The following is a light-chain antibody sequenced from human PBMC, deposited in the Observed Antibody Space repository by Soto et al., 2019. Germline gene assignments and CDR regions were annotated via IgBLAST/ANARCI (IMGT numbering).Light chain of an antibody. Sequence: EIVLTQSPGTLSLSPGERATLSCSAVQSVSSNYLAWYQQKPGQAPRLLIYGASTRATGIPARFSGSGSGTEFTLTISSLQSEDFAVYYCQQYNNWPPITFGQGTRLEIK. CDR2: GAS. CDR1: QSVSSN. CDR3: QQYNNWPPIT. V-gene: IGKV3-15*01. J-gene: IGKJ5*01.